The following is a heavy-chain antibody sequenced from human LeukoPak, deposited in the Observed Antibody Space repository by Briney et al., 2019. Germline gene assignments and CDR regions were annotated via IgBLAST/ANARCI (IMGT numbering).Heavy chain of an antibody. D-gene: IGHD1-26*01. V-gene: IGHV4-59*12. CDR3: AGEAPRGSFDY. J-gene: IGHJ4*02. Sequence: KPSETLSLTCTVSGGSISSYYWSWIRQPPGKGLEWIGYIYYSGSTNYNPSLKSRVTISVDTSKNQFSLKLSSVTAADTAVYYCAGEAPRGSFDYWGQGTLVTVSS. CDR1: GGSISSYY. CDR2: IYYSGST.